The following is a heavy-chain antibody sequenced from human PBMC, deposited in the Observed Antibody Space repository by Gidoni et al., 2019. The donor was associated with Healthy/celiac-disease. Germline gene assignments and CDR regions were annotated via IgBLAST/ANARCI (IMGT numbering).Heavy chain of an antibody. V-gene: IGHV1-46*03. CDR2: INPSGGST. CDR3: ARAPMQLWNLELDY. D-gene: IGHD5-18*01. CDR1: GYTFSSYY. J-gene: IGHJ4*02. Sequence: QVQLVQSGAEVKKPGASVQVSCKASGYTFSSYYIHWVRQAPGQGLEWMGIINPSGGSTTHAQKFRGRVTMTRDTSTSTVYMKLSSLRSEDTAVYYCARAPMQLWNLELDYWGQGTLVTVSS.